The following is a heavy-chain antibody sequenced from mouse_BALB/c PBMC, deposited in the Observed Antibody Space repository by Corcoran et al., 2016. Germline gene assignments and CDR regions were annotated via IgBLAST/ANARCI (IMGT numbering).Heavy chain of an antibody. CDR1: GFSLSTSGMG. CDR2: IYWDDDN. V-gene: IGHV8-12*01. D-gene: IGHD1-1*01. Sequence: QVTLKESGPGILQPSQTLSLTCSFSGFSLSTSGMGVSWIRQPSGKGLEWLAHIYWDDDNRYNTSLKSLRTNSKDTASNQVLLKITSGDNADTATYDLARRAGSSYYYAMDYGGQGTSVTVSS. CDR3: ARRAGSSYYYAMDY. J-gene: IGHJ4*01.